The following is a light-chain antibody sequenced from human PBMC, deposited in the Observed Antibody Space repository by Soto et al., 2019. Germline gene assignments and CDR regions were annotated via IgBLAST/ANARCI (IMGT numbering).Light chain of an antibody. Sequence: ETVMTQSPATLSVSPGERPTLSCRASQSVSSNLAWYQQKPGQSPRVLVYGTSRRATGIPERFSGTGSGTDFTLTISSLEPEDFAVYYCQQYGDSPRTFGQGTKVDI. CDR3: QQYGDSPRT. J-gene: IGKJ1*01. V-gene: IGKV3D-15*01. CDR1: QSVSSN. CDR2: GTS.